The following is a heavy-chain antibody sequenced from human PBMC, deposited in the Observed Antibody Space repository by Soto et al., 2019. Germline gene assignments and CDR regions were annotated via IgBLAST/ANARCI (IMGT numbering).Heavy chain of an antibody. Sequence: GGSLRLSCAASGFTFSVHLMDWFRQVPGKGLVXXARMXSXGXXXXXXDSVKGRFTISRDNAKNTLYLQMTSLRVDDTAVYYCARVKWNLPFHWGRGSVVTVS. CDR3: ARVKWNLPFH. V-gene: IGHV3-74*01. J-gene: IGHJ4*02. CDR1: GFTFSVHL. D-gene: IGHD1-20*01. CDR2: MXSXGXXX.